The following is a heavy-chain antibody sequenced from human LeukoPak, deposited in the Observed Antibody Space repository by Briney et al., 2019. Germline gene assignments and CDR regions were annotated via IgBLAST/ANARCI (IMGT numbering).Heavy chain of an antibody. CDR3: ARDRYDSSGYLAFDI. V-gene: IGHV1-18*01. CDR2: ISAYNGNT. Sequence: ASVKVSCKASGYTFTSYVISWVRQAPGQGLEWMGWISAYNGNTNYAQKLQGRVTMTTDTSTSTAYMELRSLRSDDTAVYYCARDRYDSSGYLAFDIWGQGTMVTVSS. CDR1: GYTFTSYV. J-gene: IGHJ3*02. D-gene: IGHD3-22*01.